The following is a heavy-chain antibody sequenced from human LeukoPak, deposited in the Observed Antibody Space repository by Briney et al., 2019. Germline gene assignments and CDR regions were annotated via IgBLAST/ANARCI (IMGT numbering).Heavy chain of an antibody. J-gene: IGHJ4*02. CDR3: ARDLRCGGDCPGY. D-gene: IGHD2-21*02. CDR2: ISGSGSTI. CDR1: GFTFSSYE. Sequence: PGGSLRLSCAASGFTFSSYEMNWVRQAPGKGLEWVSYISGSGSTIYYADSVKGRFTISRDNARNSLYLQMNSLRAEDTALYYCARDLRCGGDCPGYRGQGTLVTVSS. V-gene: IGHV3-48*03.